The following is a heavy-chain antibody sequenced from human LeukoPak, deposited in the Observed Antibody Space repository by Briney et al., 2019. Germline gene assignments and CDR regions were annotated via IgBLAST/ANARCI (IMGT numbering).Heavy chain of an antibody. Sequence: GRSLRLSCTASGFTFGDYAMSWVRQAPGKGLEWVGFIRSKAYGGTTEYAAPVKGRFTISRDDSKSIAYLQMNSLKTEDTAVYYCTRVISRLTIFGVVIEGAVDYWGQGTLVTVSS. CDR2: IRSKAYGGTT. V-gene: IGHV3-49*04. D-gene: IGHD3-3*01. CDR1: GFTFGDYA. J-gene: IGHJ4*02. CDR3: TRVISRLTIFGVVIEGAVDY.